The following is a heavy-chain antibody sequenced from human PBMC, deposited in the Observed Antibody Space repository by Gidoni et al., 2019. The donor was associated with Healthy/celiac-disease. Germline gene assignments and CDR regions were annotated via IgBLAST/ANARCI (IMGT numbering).Heavy chain of an antibody. D-gene: IGHD2-2*01. CDR2: IIPIFGTA. CDR3: ARDSPRYCSSTSCEEVDYYYGMDV. CDR1: GGTFSSSA. V-gene: IGHV1-69*01. Sequence: QVQLVQSGAEVKKPGSSVKVSCKASGGTFSSSAISWVRQSPGQGLEWMGGIIPIFGTANYAQKFQGRVTITADESTSTAYMELSSLRSEDTAVYYCARDSPRYCSSTSCEEVDYYYGMDVWGQGTTVTVSS. J-gene: IGHJ6*02.